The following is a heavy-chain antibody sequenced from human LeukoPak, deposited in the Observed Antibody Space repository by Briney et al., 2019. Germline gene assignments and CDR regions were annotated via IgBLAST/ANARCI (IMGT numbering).Heavy chain of an antibody. CDR1: GFTFSSYA. J-gene: IGHJ4*02. CDR3: AKEYPYHGIAVAGHFDY. D-gene: IGHD6-19*01. CDR2: ISGSGGST. Sequence: AGGSLRLSCAASGFTFSSYAMSWVRQAPGKGLEWVSAISGSGGSTYYADSVKGRFTISRDNSKNTLYLQMNSLRAEDTAVYYCAKEYPYHGIAVAGHFDYRGQGTLVTASS. V-gene: IGHV3-23*01.